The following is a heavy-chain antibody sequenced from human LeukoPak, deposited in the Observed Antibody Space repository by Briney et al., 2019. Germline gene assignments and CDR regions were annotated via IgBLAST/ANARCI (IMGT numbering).Heavy chain of an antibody. V-gene: IGHV3-23*01. D-gene: IGHD2-2*01. J-gene: IGHJ4*02. CDR1: GFTFSSYA. CDR3: ARGIVVVPAAIDY. Sequence: PGGSLRLSCAASGFTFSSYAMSWVRQAPGKGLEWVSAISGSGGSTYYADSVKGRFTISRDNSKNTLYLQMNSLRAEDTAVYYCARGIVVVPAAIDYWGQGTLVTVSS. CDR2: ISGSGGST.